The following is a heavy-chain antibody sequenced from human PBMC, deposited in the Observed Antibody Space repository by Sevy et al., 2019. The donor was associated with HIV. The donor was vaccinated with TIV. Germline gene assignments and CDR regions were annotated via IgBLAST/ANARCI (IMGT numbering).Heavy chain of an antibody. CDR3: ARGSLYSSGWSESLDY. V-gene: IGHV3-33*01. J-gene: IGHJ4*02. CDR1: GFTFGTYG. D-gene: IGHD6-19*01. Sequence: GGSLRLSCVASGFTFGTYGMDWVRQAPGKVLEWVAVIRYDGNNKYYGDSVKGRFTISRDNSKNTLYLQMNSLRAEDTAVYYCARGSLYSSGWSESLDYWGQGTRVTVS. CDR2: IRYDGNNK.